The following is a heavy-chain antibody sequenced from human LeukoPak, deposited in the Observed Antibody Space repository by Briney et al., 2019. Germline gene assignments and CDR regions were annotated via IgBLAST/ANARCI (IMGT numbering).Heavy chain of an antibody. Sequence: GGSLRLSCAASGFTFSNYWMHWARQAPGKGLVWVSRINTDESHINYADSVKGRFTISRDNAKNTLYLQMNSLRVEDTGVYYCVRGKLVNAVGHFDSWGQGTLVTVSS. D-gene: IGHD4-23*01. CDR1: GFTFSNYW. CDR2: INTDESHI. CDR3: VRGKLVNAVGHFDS. J-gene: IGHJ4*02. V-gene: IGHV3-74*01.